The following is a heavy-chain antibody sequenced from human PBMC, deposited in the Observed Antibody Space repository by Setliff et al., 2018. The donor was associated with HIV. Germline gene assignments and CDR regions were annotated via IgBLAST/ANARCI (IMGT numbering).Heavy chain of an antibody. CDR1: AYSVSKYG. J-gene: IGHJ3*01. CDR3: GSAPYRSAWFSGGDNPFDV. Sequence: VSCKASAYSVSKYGISWVRQAPGQGLEWMGWISGFNGNTKYGKNFQGRVTMTMDTSTSTVYMELRSLRSDDTAVYYCGSAPYRSAWFSGGDNPFDVWGQGTMVTVSS. V-gene: IGHV1-18*01. D-gene: IGHD6-19*01. CDR2: ISGFNGNT.